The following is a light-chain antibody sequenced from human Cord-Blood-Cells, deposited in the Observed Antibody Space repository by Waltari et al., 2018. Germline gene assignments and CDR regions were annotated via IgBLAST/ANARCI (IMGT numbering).Light chain of an antibody. Sequence: EIVLTQSPGTLPLSPGERATLSCRASQSVSSSYLAWYQQKPGQAPRLLIYGASSRATGIPDRFSGSGSGTDFTLTISRLEPEDFAVYYCQQYGSSPRTFSQGTKVEIK. CDR1: QSVSSSY. V-gene: IGKV3-20*01. CDR3: QQYGSSPRT. CDR2: GAS. J-gene: IGKJ1*01.